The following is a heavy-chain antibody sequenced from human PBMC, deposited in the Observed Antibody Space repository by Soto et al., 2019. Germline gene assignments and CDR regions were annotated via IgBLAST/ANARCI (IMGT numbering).Heavy chain of an antibody. D-gene: IGHD3-3*01. CDR1: GYTFTSYG. Sequence: GASVKVSFKASGYTFTSYGISWVRQAPGQGLEWMGWISAYNGNTNYAQKLQGRVTMTTDTSTSTAYMELRSLRSDDTAVYYCARDNRVGLVWSGSHRPYYYYGMDVWGQGTTVTVSS. CDR3: ARDNRVGLVWSGSHRPYYYYGMDV. CDR2: ISAYNGNT. V-gene: IGHV1-18*01. J-gene: IGHJ6*02.